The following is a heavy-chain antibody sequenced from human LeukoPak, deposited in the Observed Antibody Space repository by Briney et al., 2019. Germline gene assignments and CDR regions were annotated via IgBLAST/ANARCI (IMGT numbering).Heavy chain of an antibody. CDR1: GGSFSGYY. V-gene: IGHV4-34*01. CDR2: INHSGST. CDR3: ARHKYSGSHYAGYYFDY. Sequence: SETLSLTCAVYGGSFSGYYWSWIRQPPGKGLEWIGEINHSGSTNYNPSLKSRVTISVDTSKNQFSLKLSSVTAADTAVYYCARHKYSGSHYAGYYFDYWGQGTLVTVSS. D-gene: IGHD1-26*01. J-gene: IGHJ4*02.